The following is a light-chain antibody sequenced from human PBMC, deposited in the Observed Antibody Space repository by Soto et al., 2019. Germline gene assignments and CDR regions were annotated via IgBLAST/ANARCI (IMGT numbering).Light chain of an antibody. CDR3: QQDVSSPCA. V-gene: IGKV3-20*01. Sequence: EIVLAQAPGTLSLSPGERATLACRAIQSFTNSFLAWSQQKPGQAPRLLIYGASRRDTGIPDRFTGSGSGTDFTLTISRLEPEDVSVYYCQQDVSSPCAFGQGTKVEI. J-gene: IGKJ1*01. CDR1: QSFTNSF. CDR2: GAS.